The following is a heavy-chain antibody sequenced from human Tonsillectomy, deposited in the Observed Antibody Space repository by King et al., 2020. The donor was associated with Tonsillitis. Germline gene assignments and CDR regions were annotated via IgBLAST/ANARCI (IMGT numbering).Heavy chain of an antibody. V-gene: IGHV5-51*03. CDR3: ARRYRNCTSTSCYSYYFDY. CDR2: IYPGDSDT. D-gene: IGHD2-2*01. CDR1: GYSFTSHW. J-gene: IGHJ4*02. Sequence: QLVQSGAEVKKPGESLKISCKGSGYSFTSHWIGWVRQMPGKGLEWMGIIYPGDSDTRYSPSFQGQVTISADKSISTAYLQWSSLKASDTAMYYCARRYRNCTSTSCYSYYFDYWGQGTLVTVSS.